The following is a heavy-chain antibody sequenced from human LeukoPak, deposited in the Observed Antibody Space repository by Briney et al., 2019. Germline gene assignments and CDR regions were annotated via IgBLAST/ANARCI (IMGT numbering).Heavy chain of an antibody. J-gene: IGHJ5*02. D-gene: IGHD3-9*01. Sequence: GGALRLSCAGSGFTFRSYAMHWVRPAPGKGLEYVSAISGNGDNTYYANSVKGRFTISRDNSKNTLYLQMGSLRAEDMAMYYCARAKGHFDWPGDWFDPWGQGTLVTVSS. CDR2: ISGNGDNT. CDR1: GFTFRSYA. CDR3: ARAKGHFDWPGDWFDP. V-gene: IGHV3-64*01.